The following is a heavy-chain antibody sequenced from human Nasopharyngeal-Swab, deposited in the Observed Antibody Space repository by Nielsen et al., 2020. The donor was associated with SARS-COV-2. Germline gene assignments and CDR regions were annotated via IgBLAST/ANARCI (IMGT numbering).Heavy chain of an antibody. J-gene: IGHJ4*02. Sequence: WIRQPPGKGLEWVGRIKSKTDGGTTDYAAPVKGRFTISRDDSKNTLYLQMNSLKTEDTAVYYCTTYSSSHFDYWGQGTLVPSPQ. V-gene: IGHV3-15*01. CDR2: IKSKTDGGTT. D-gene: IGHD6-6*01. CDR3: TTYSSSHFDY.